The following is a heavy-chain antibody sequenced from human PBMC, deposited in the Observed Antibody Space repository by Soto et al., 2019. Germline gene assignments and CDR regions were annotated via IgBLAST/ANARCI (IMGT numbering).Heavy chain of an antibody. CDR3: ARLGFCTGTNCNHHFYYYAMEI. CDR1: GFSFSSYA. D-gene: IGHD2-8*02. Sequence: LRLSCSASGFSFSSYAMNWVRQAPGKCLEWVSFISGRGATIYYADSVKGRFTVSRDNAQNSLFLQVDSLRDEDTAVYYCARLGFCTGTNCNHHFYYYAMEIWGQGTTVNVSS. J-gene: IGHJ6*02. CDR2: ISGRGATI. V-gene: IGHV3-48*02.